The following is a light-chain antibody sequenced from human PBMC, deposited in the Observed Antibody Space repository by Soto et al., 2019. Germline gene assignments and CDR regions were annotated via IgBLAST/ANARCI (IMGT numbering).Light chain of an antibody. CDR2: GVT. Sequence: QSALAQPPSASGSPGQSVTISGTGSAGDMGAYNFVSWYQQHPGKAPKRMIFGVTERPSGVTDRFSGSKSGNTASLTVSGLQGDDEAVYYCYSYAGRNIWVFGGGTKLTVL. J-gene: IGLJ3*02. CDR3: YSYAGRNIWV. V-gene: IGLV2-8*01. CDR1: AGDMGAYNF.